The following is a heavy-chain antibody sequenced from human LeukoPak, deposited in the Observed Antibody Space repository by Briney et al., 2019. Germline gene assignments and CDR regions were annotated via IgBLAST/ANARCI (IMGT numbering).Heavy chain of an antibody. CDR3: AVGATADY. D-gene: IGHD1-26*01. CDR2: INHSGST. Sequence: SETLSLTCAVYGGSFSGYYWGWIRQPPGKGLEWIGEINHSGSTNYNPLLKSRVTISVDTSKNQFSLKLSSVTAADTAVYYCAVGATADYWGQGTLVTVSS. V-gene: IGHV4-34*01. J-gene: IGHJ4*02. CDR1: GGSFSGYY.